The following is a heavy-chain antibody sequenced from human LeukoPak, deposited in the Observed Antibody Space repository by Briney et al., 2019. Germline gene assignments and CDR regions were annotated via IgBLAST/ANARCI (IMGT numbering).Heavy chain of an antibody. D-gene: IGHD1-26*01. CDR1: GFTVSSNY. CDR2: IYNVGST. Sequence: GGPLRLSCAASGFTVSSNYMSWVRQAPGKGLEWVSVIYNVGSTYFADSVKGRFTISRDNSKNTLYLQMNSLTAEDTAVYYCARDGGSYYFDYWGQGTLVTVSS. V-gene: IGHV3-66*01. CDR3: ARDGGSYYFDY. J-gene: IGHJ4*02.